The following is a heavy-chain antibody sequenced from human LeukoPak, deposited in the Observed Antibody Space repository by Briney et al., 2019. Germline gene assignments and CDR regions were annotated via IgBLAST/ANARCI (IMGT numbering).Heavy chain of an antibody. Sequence: ASETLSLTCAVYGGSFSGYYWSWIRQPPGKGLEWIGEINHSGSTNYNPSLKSRVTISVDTSKNQFSLKLSSVTAADTAVYYCARGKRYYYDSSGRFDYWGQGTLVTVSS. D-gene: IGHD3-22*01. J-gene: IGHJ4*02. CDR3: ARGKRYYYDSSGRFDY. CDR2: INHSGST. V-gene: IGHV4-34*01. CDR1: GGSFSGYY.